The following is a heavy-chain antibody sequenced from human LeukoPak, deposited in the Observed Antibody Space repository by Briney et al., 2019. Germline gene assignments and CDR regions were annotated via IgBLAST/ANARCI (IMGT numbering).Heavy chain of an antibody. CDR3: AKGGWYDILTGYYKHDAFDI. D-gene: IGHD3-9*01. CDR2: ISWNSGSI. V-gene: IGHV3-9*01. CDR1: GFTFGDYA. Sequence: GRSLRLSCAASGFTFGDYAMHWVRQAPGKGLEWVSGISWNSGSIGYADSVKGRFTISRDNAKNSLYLQMNSLRAEDTALYYCAKGGWYDILTGYYKHDAFDIWGQGTMVTVSS. J-gene: IGHJ3*02.